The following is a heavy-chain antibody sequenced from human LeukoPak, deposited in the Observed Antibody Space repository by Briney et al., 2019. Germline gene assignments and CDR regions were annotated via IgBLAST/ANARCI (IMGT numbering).Heavy chain of an antibody. J-gene: IGHJ4*02. CDR1: GFTFSSYE. CDR3: AREVLYSFDY. CDR2: ISSSGSPI. Sequence: GGSLRLSCAASGFTFSSYEMNWVHQAPGKGLEWVSFISSSGSPIYYADSVKGRFTISRDNAKNSLYLQMNSLRAEDTAVYYCAREVLYSFDYWGQGTLVTVSS. D-gene: IGHD2-15*01. V-gene: IGHV3-48*03.